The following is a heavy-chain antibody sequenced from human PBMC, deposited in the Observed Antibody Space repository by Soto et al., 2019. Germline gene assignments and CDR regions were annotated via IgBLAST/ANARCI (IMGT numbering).Heavy chain of an antibody. J-gene: IGHJ4*02. CDR3: ARSIAVAGTPEFDY. Sequence: PGGSLRLSCAASGFIFSTYSMNWVRQAPGRGLEWVSYISSSSSTIYYADSVKGRFTISRDNAKNSLYLQMNSLRPEDAAVYYCARSIAVAGTPEFDYWGQGTLVTVSS. CDR1: GFIFSTYS. CDR2: ISSSSSTI. V-gene: IGHV3-48*01. D-gene: IGHD6-19*01.